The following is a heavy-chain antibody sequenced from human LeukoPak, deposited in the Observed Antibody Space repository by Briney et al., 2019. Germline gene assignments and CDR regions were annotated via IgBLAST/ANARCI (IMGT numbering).Heavy chain of an antibody. D-gene: IGHD3/OR15-3a*01. CDR2: INPSDGKT. CDR1: GGTFSSYA. V-gene: IGHV1-46*01. Sequence: ASVKVSCKASGGTFSSYAISWVRQAPGQGLEWMGMINPSDGKTSYAQKFQGRVTMTRDTSTSTVYMELSSLTSEDTAVYYCARRGLVAGIYDLVYGFDLWGQGTMVTVSS. CDR3: ARRGLVAGIYDLVYGFDL. J-gene: IGHJ3*01.